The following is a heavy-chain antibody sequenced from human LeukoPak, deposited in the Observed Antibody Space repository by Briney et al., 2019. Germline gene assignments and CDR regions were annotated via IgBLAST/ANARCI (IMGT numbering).Heavy chain of an antibody. CDR3: ARVGYSSSYNWFDP. J-gene: IGHJ5*02. V-gene: IGHV3-74*01. Sequence: GGSLRLSCAGSGFTFSSNWMHWVRQVPGKGLVWVSRINSDGSNTNYADSVKGRFTISRDNAKNTLYLQMNSLGADDTAVYYCARVGYSSSYNWFDPWGQGTLVTVSS. CDR2: INSDGSNT. CDR1: GFTFSSNW. D-gene: IGHD6-6*01.